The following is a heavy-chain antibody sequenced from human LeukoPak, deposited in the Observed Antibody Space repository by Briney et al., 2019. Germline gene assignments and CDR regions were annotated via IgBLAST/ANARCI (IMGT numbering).Heavy chain of an antibody. CDR3: AKETPGSFDY. CDR1: IFTFSNYA. J-gene: IGHJ4*02. D-gene: IGHD3-10*01. Sequence: GGSLRLSCAASIFTFSNYAMGWVRQAPGKGLEWVSAIGGSGSSTYYADSVKGRFTISRDNFKNTLYLQMNSLRVEDTAVYYCAKETPGSFDYWGQGTLVTVSS. V-gene: IGHV3-23*01. CDR2: IGGSGSST.